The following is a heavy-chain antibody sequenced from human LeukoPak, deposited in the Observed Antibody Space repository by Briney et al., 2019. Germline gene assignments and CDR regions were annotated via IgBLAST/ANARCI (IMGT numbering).Heavy chain of an antibody. CDR3: ARRYSYGPFDY. D-gene: IGHD5-18*01. V-gene: IGHV4-59*08. Sequence: SETLSLTCTVSGGSISSYYWSWIRQPPGTGLEWIGYIYYSGSTNYNPSLKSRVTISVDTSKNQISLKLSSVTAADTAVYYCARRYSYGPFDYWGQGTLVTVSS. CDR1: GGSISSYY. CDR2: IYYSGST. J-gene: IGHJ4*02.